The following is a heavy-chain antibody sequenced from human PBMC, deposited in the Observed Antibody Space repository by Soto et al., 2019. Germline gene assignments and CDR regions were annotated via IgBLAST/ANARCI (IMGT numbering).Heavy chain of an antibody. CDR2: INPSGGSI. J-gene: IGHJ1*01. Sequence: ASVKVSCKASGYTFTSYYMNWVRQAPGQGLEWIGIINPSGGSISDAQKFQGRVTMTRDTSTSTVYMELSSLRSEDTAVYYCARDNEGIAAPGGLQHWGQGTLVTVSS. D-gene: IGHD6-13*01. CDR1: GYTFTSYY. V-gene: IGHV1-46*01. CDR3: ARDNEGIAAPGGLQH.